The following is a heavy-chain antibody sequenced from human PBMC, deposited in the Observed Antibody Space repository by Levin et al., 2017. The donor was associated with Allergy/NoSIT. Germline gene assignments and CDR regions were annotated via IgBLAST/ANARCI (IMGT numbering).Heavy chain of an antibody. J-gene: IGHJ5*02. V-gene: IGHV3-53*01. CDR3: AREGEGYGDPPGS. D-gene: IGHD4-17*01. CDR1: GFTVSSNY. CDR2: IYSGGST. Sequence: GESLKISCAASGFTVSSNYMSWVRQAPGKGLEWVSVIYSGGSTYYADSVKGRFTISRDNSKNTLYLQMNSLRAEDTAVYYCAREGEGYGDPPGSWGQGTLVTVSS.